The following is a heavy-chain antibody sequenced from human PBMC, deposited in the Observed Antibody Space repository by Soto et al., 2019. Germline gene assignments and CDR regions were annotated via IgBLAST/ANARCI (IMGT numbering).Heavy chain of an antibody. CDR3: ASSIAVAGTNY. V-gene: IGHV3-30*03. CDR2: ISYDGSNK. Sequence: QVQLVESGGGVVQPGRSLRLSCAASGFTFSSYGMHWVRQAPGKGLEWVAVISYDGSNKYYADSVKGRFTISRDNSKNTLYLQMNSLRAEYTAVYYCASSIAVAGTNYWGQGTLVTVSS. CDR1: GFTFSSYG. D-gene: IGHD6-19*01. J-gene: IGHJ4*02.